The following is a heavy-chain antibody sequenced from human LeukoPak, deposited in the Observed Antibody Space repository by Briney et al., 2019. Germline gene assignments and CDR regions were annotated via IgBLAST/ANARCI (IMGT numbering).Heavy chain of an antibody. CDR1: GYTFTGYY. J-gene: IGHJ6*03. V-gene: IGHV1-2*02. CDR3: ASLGYCSSTGCFNIGYYYMDV. D-gene: IGHD2-2*03. CDR2: INPNSGGT. Sequence: ASAKASCKASGYTFTGYYMHWVRQAPGQGLEWTGWINPNSGGTNYAQKFQGRVTMTRDTSISTAYMELSRLRSDDTAVYYCASLGYCSSTGCFNIGYYYMDVWGKGTTVTVSS.